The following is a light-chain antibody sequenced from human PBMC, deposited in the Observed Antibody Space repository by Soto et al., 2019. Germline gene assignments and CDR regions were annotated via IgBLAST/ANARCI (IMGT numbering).Light chain of an antibody. V-gene: IGKV3D-15*01. CDR2: DVS. CDR1: QSVSSN. CDR3: QQYQQWPFYT. Sequence: EIVMTQSPATLSVSPGERATLSCWASQSVSSNLAWYQQKPGQAPRLLIYDVSTRATGIPTRFSGSGSGTEFTLTISSLQSEDFAAYYCQQYQQWPFYTFGQGTKLEIK. J-gene: IGKJ2*01.